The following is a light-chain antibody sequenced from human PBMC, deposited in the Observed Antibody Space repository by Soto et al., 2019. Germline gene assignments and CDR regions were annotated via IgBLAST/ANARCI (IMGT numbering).Light chain of an antibody. CDR2: GSS. Sequence: DIHMTQSPSSLSPSVGVRVTLTCRASQSISRHLNWYQQQPGRAPRLLIYGSSNLQAGVPSRFSGSGSRTDFTTTISSLLPDDSGTYYCQQGYSTPVTFGQGTRLEIK. V-gene: IGKV1-39*01. J-gene: IGKJ5*01. CDR1: QSISRH. CDR3: QQGYSTPVT.